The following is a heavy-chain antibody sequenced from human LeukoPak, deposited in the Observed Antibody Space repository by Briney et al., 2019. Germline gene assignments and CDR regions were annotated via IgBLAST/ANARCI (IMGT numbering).Heavy chain of an antibody. J-gene: IGHJ5*02. CDR2: INHSGST. CDR1: GGSFSGYY. V-gene: IGHV4-34*01. CDR3: ARDHDSSGYYGNWFDP. Sequence: SETLSLTCAVYGGSFSGYYWSWIRQPPGKGLEWSGEINHSGSTNYNPSLKSRVTISVDTSKNQFSLKLSSVTAADTAVYYCARDHDSSGYYGNWFDPWGQGTLVTVSS. D-gene: IGHD3-22*01.